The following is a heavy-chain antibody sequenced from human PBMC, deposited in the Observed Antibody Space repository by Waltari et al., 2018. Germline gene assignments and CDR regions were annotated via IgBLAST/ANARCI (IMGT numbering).Heavy chain of an antibody. D-gene: IGHD3-3*01. V-gene: IGHV3-9*01. Sequence: EVQLVESGGGLVQPGKSLRLSCVASGFMFEDSAMHWVRQVPGKGLEWLSGISWNSNNIVYADSVKGRCTISRDNAENSLYLLMNNLRAEDTALYYCVRDAFGNTIGGVFDYWGQGTLLTVSS. CDR2: ISWNSNNI. J-gene: IGHJ4*02. CDR3: VRDAFGNTIGGVFDY. CDR1: GFMFEDSA.